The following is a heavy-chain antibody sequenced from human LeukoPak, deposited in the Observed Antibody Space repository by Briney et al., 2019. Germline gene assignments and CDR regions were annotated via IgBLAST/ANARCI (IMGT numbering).Heavy chain of an antibody. J-gene: IGHJ4*02. CDR2: IYYSGST. Sequence: SETLSLTCTVSGGSISSYYWSWIRQPPGKGLEWIGYIYYSGSTNYNPSLKSRVTISVDTSKNQFSLKLSSVTAADTAVYYCARHLRFFDCLLLAYWGRATLATVS. CDR1: GGSISSYY. D-gene: IGHD3-9*01. CDR3: ARHLRFFDCLLLAY. V-gene: IGHV4-59*08.